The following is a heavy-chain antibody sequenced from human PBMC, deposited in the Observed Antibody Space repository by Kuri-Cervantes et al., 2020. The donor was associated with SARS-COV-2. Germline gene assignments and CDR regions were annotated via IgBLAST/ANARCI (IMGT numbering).Heavy chain of an antibody. V-gene: IGHV3-23*03. CDR1: GSTFSSYA. CDR3: AKDGDPDY. CDR2: IYSGGSST. Sequence: GGSLRLSCAAFGSTFSSYAMSWVRQAPGKGLEWVSVIYSGGSSTYYADSVKGRFTISRDNSKNTLYLQMNSLRAEDTAVYYCAKDGDPDYWGQGTLVTVSS. J-gene: IGHJ4*02. D-gene: IGHD2-21*01.